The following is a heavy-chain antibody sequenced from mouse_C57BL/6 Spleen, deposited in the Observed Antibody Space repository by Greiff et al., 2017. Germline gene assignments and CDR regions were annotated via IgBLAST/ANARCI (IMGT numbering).Heavy chain of an antibody. CDR2: IYPGDGDT. D-gene: IGHD1-1*01. CDR1: GYAFSSYW. J-gene: IGHJ3*01. Sequence: QLQLKESGAELVKPGASVKISCKASGYAFSSYWMNWVKQRPGKGLEWIGQIYPGDGDTNYNGKFKGKATLTADKSSSTAYMQLSSLTSEDSAVYFCARSYYYGSSPWFAYWGQGTLVTVSA. CDR3: ARSYYYGSSPWFAY. V-gene: IGHV1-80*01.